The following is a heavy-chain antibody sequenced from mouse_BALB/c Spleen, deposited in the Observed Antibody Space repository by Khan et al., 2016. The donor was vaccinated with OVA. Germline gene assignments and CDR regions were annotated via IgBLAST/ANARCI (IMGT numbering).Heavy chain of an antibody. D-gene: IGHD2-10*01. V-gene: IGHV2-6-1*01. CDR1: GFSLTDYG. CDR2: IWSDGSP. Sequence: VELVESGPALVAPSQSLSITCTISGFSLTDYGVHWVRQPPGKGLEWLVVIWSDGSPTYYSALKSSLSISKDNSKCQVFLNMNSLLNDDTAVYYCARQPYYHYYVIDYWGQGTSVTVSS. J-gene: IGHJ4*01. CDR3: ARQPYYHYYVIDY.